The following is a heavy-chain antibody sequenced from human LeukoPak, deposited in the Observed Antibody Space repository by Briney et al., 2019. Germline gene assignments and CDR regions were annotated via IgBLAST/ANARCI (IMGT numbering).Heavy chain of an antibody. CDR3: ARGYYDSSGYFKVGYNWFDP. CDR2: INSDRRST. D-gene: IGHD3-22*01. V-gene: IGHV3-74*01. Sequence: GGSLRLSCAASGFTFSSYWMHWVRQAPGKGLVWVSRINSDRRSTSYADSVKGRFTISRDNAKNTLYLQMNSLRAEDTAVYYCARGYYDSSGYFKVGYNWFDPWGQGTLVTVSS. CDR1: GFTFSSYW. J-gene: IGHJ5*02.